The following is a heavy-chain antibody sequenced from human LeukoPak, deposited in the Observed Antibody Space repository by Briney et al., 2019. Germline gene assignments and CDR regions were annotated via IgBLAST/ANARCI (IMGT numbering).Heavy chain of an antibody. CDR2: IYQRATV. Sequence: SGTLSLTCNVSGYSISSGYFWGWVRQAPGKGLEWIGSIYQRATVHYNPSLKSRVTISLDTSKNHFSLNLRSMQASDTAVYYCARAFCVGECFVLHIFFDSWGQGTLVTVSS. CDR3: ARAFCVGECFVLHIFFDS. V-gene: IGHV4-38-2*02. D-gene: IGHD2-21*01. CDR1: GYSISSGYF. J-gene: IGHJ4*02.